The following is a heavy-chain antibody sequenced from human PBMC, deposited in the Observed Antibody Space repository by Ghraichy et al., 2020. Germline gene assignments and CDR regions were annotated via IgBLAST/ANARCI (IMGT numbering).Heavy chain of an antibody. V-gene: IGHV3-7*01. D-gene: IGHD2-15*01. CDR2: IKQDGSEK. CDR1: GFTFSSYW. J-gene: IGHJ4*02. CDR3: ARDYCSGGSCYNY. Sequence: GGSLRLSCAASGFTFSSYWMSWVRQAPGKGLEWVANIKQDGSEKYYVDSVKGRFTISRDNAKNSLYLQMNSLRAEDTAVYYCARDYCSGGSCYNYWGQGTLVTVSS.